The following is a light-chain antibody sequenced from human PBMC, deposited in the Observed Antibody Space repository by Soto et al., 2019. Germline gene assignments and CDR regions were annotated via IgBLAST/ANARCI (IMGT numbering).Light chain of an antibody. CDR2: DNN. J-gene: IGLJ2*01. Sequence: QSVLTQPPSVSGAPGQRVTISCTGSSSNFGAGYAVHWYQQLPGTAPKLLIYDNNNRPSGVPDRFSGSKSDTSASLAITGLQAEDEADYYCQSHDSSLRGVIFGGGTKLTVL. V-gene: IGLV1-40*01. CDR1: SSNFGAGYA. CDR3: QSHDSSLRGVI.